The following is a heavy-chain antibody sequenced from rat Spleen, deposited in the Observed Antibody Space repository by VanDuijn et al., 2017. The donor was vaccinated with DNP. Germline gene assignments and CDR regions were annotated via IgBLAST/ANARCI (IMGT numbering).Heavy chain of an antibody. CDR1: GFSLTSYG. D-gene: IGHD1-12*02. Sequence: QVQLKESGPGLVQPSQTLSLTCTVSGFSLTSYGVSWVRQPPGKGLEWIAAISSGGNPYSKSALKSRLSISRDTSKSQVLLKMNSVQTEDTAMYFCARWDYDGWFAYWGQGTLVTVSS. J-gene: IGHJ3*01. V-gene: IGHV2S12*01. CDR3: ARWDYDGWFAY. CDR2: ISSGGNP.